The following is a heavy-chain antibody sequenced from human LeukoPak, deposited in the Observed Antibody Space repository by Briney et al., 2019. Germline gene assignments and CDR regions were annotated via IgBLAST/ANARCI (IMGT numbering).Heavy chain of an antibody. D-gene: IGHD3-22*01. J-gene: IGHJ4*02. CDR1: GFTVSSSY. V-gene: IGHV3-66*01. CDR2: TYSGGST. Sequence: GGSLRLSCAASGFTVSSSYMSWVRQAPGKGLEWVSVTYSGGSTYYADSVKGRFTISRDNSKNTLYLQMNSLRAEDTAVYYCARDPGPDSDYWGQGTLVTVSS. CDR3: ARDPGPDSDY.